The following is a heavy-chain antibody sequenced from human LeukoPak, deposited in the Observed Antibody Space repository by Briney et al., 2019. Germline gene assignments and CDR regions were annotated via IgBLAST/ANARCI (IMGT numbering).Heavy chain of an antibody. CDR1: GFTFSSYG. V-gene: IGHV3-30*18. CDR2: ISYDGSNK. CDR3: AKDRRIAAAGTDY. Sequence: PGGSLRLSCAASGFTFSSYGMHWVRQAPGKGLEWVAVISYDGSNKYYPDSVKGRFTISRDNSKNTLYLQMNSLRAEDTAVYYCAKDRRIAAAGTDYWGQGTLVTVSS. J-gene: IGHJ4*02. D-gene: IGHD6-13*01.